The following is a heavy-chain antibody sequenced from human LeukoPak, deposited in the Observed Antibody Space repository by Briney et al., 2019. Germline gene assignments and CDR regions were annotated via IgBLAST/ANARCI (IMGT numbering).Heavy chain of an antibody. CDR2: ISSSSSYI. J-gene: IGHJ6*03. V-gene: IGHV3-21*01. D-gene: IGHD2-2*01. CDR3: AREWNIVVVPAAIAYYYMDV. CDR1: GFTFSSYA. Sequence: GGSLRLSCAASGFTFSSYAMSWVRQAPGKGLGWVSSISSSSSYIHYADSVKGRFTISRDNTKNSLYLQMNSLRAEDTAVYYCAREWNIVVVPAAIAYYYMDVWGKGTTVTVSS.